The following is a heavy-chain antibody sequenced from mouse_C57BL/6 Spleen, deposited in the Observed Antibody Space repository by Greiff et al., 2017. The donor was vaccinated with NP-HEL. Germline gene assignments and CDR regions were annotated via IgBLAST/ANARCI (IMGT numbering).Heavy chain of an antibody. CDR3: AREWAIYYGNFTSLDYAMDY. D-gene: IGHD2-1*01. Sequence: QVQLQQPGTELVKPGASVKLSCKASGYTFTSYWLHWVKQRPGQGLEWIGNINPSNGGTKYNEKFKSKATLTVDQSSSTAYMQLSSLTSEDAAVYDCAREWAIYYGNFTSLDYAMDYWGKGTSVTAYS. J-gene: IGHJ4*01. CDR1: GYTFTSYW. CDR2: INPSNGGT. V-gene: IGHV1-53*01.